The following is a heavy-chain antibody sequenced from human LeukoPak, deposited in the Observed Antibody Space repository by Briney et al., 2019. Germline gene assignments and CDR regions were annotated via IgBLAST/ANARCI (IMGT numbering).Heavy chain of an antibody. Sequence: SETLSLTCTVSGVSINNYYWSWLRQPAGKGLEWIGRIYTRGSTNYNPSLKSRVTMSVDTSKNQFSLKLSSVTAADTAVYYCARGRYCSADICSGGDAFDIWGQGTMVAVSS. J-gene: IGHJ3*02. CDR3: ARGRYCSADICSGGDAFDI. V-gene: IGHV4-4*07. D-gene: IGHD2-15*01. CDR1: GVSINNYY. CDR2: IYTRGST.